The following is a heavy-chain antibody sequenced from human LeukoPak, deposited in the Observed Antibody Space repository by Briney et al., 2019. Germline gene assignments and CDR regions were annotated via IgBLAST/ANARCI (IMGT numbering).Heavy chain of an antibody. CDR1: GFTFSSYA. Sequence: GGSLRLSCAASGFTFSSYAMSWVRQAPGKGLEWVSAISGSGGSTYYADSVKGRFTISRDNSKNTLYLQMNSLRAEDTAVYYCAKTWRFLEWLSFEMFDYWGQGTLVTVSS. CDR2: ISGSGGST. D-gene: IGHD3-3*01. V-gene: IGHV3-23*01. J-gene: IGHJ4*02. CDR3: AKTWRFLEWLSFEMFDY.